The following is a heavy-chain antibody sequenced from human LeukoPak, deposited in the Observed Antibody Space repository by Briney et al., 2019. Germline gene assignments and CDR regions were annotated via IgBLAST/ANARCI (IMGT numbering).Heavy chain of an antibody. CDR3: ASTLGVVVPTDY. CDR1: GGSISSGSYY. Sequence: PSETLSLTCTVSGGSISSGSYYWSWIRQPAGKGLEWIGSIYYSGSTYYNPSLKSRVTISVDTSKNQFSLKLSSVTAADTAVYYCASTLGVVVPTDYWGQGTLVTVSS. CDR2: IYYSGST. J-gene: IGHJ4*02. D-gene: IGHD2-2*01. V-gene: IGHV4-39*01.